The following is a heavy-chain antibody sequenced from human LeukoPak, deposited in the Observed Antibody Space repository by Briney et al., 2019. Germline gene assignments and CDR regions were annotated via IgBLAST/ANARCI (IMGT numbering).Heavy chain of an antibody. J-gene: IGHJ5*02. Sequence: GASVKVSCKASGYTFTGYYIHWVRQAPAQGLEWLGWINPNSGGTNYAQKFQGRVTMTRDTSISPAYMELSRLRSDDTAVYYCARGTIFGVVIQGFDPWGQGTLVTVSS. CDR1: GYTFTGYY. CDR2: INPNSGGT. D-gene: IGHD3-3*01. CDR3: ARGTIFGVVIQGFDP. V-gene: IGHV1-2*02.